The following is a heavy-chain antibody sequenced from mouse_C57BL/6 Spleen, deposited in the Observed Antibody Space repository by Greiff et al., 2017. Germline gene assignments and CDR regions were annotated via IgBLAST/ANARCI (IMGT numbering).Heavy chain of an antibody. J-gene: IGHJ3*01. CDR2: ISYDGSN. D-gene: IGHD2-3*01. CDR1: GYSITSGYY. CDR3: AREGYDGYYGFAY. V-gene: IGHV3-6*01. Sequence: EVKLMESGPGLVKPSQSLSLTCSVTGYSITSGYYWNWIRQFPGNKLEWMGYISYDGSNNYNPSLKNRISITRDTSKNQFFLKLNSVTTEDTATYYCAREGYDGYYGFAYWGQGTLVTVSA.